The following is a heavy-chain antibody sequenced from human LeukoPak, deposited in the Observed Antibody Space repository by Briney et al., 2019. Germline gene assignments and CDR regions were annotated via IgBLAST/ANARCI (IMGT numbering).Heavy chain of an antibody. CDR2: INPSGGST. J-gene: IGHJ4*02. Sequence: ASVKVSCKASGYTFTSYYMHWVRQAPGQGLEWMGIINPSGGSTSYAQKFQGRVTMTRDMSTSTVYKELSSLRSEDTAVYYCARGNWNYAALDYWGQGTLVTVSS. V-gene: IGHV1-46*01. CDR1: GYTFTSYY. D-gene: IGHD1-7*01. CDR3: ARGNWNYAALDY.